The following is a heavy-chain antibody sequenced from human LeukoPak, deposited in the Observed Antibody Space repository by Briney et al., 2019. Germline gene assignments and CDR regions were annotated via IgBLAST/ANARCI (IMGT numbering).Heavy chain of an antibody. CDR2: IYTSGST. CDR1: GGSIGSGSYY. Sequence: SQTLSLTCTVSGGSIGSGSYYWSWIRQPAGKGLEWIGRIYTSGSTNYNPSLKSRVTISVDTSKNQFSLKLSSVTAADTAVYYCAREDIVVVPAVHLRYFQHWGQGTLVTVSS. V-gene: IGHV4-61*02. CDR3: AREDIVVVPAVHLRYFQH. J-gene: IGHJ1*01. D-gene: IGHD2-2*01.